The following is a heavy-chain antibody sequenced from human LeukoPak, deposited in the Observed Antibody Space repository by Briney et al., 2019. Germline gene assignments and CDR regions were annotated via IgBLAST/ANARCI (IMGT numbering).Heavy chain of an antibody. D-gene: IGHD2-15*01. V-gene: IGHV3-48*03. J-gene: IGHJ6*02. CDR3: ARALVVYYYMDV. CDR2: ISSSGDTM. Sequence: PGGSLILSCAASGFTFSSYEMNWVRQAPGKGLEWVSYISSSGDTMYYADSVRGRFTISRDNAKNSLYLQMNGLRAEDTAVYYCARALVVYYYMDVWGQGTTVTVSS. CDR1: GFTFSSYE.